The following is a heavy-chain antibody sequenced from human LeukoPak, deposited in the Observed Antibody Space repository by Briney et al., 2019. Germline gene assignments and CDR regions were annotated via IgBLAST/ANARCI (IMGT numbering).Heavy chain of an antibody. Sequence: PSETLSLTCTVSGGSISSSSYYWGWIRQPPGKGLEWIGSIYYSGSTYYNPSLKSRVTISVGTSKNQFSLKLSSVPAADTAVYYCASLLLGYCSGGSCYSNNWGQGTLVTVSS. D-gene: IGHD2-15*01. CDR3: ASLLLGYCSGGSCYSNN. V-gene: IGHV4-39*07. J-gene: IGHJ4*02. CDR2: IYYSGST. CDR1: GGSISSSSYY.